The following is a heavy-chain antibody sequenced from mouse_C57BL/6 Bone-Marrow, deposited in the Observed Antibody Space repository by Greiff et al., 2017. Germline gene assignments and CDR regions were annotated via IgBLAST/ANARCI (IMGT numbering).Heavy chain of an antibody. CDR2: IYPGSGNT. Sequence: QVQLQQSGPELVKPGASVKISCKASGYSFTSYYIHWVKQRPGQGLEWIGWIYPGSGNTKYNEKFKGKATLTADTSASTAYMQLSSLTSEDSAVYYCARGTASTVVEGGYFDVWGTGTTVTVSS. D-gene: IGHD1-1*01. CDR1: GYSFTSYY. J-gene: IGHJ1*03. V-gene: IGHV1-66*01. CDR3: ARGTASTVVEGGYFDV.